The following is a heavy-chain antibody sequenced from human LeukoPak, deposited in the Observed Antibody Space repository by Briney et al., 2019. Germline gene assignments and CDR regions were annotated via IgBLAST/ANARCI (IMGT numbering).Heavy chain of an antibody. CDR2: INHSGST. J-gene: IGHJ4*02. CDR1: GGSFSGYY. CDR3: ARAGITGTTGIFDY. D-gene: IGHD1-7*01. Sequence: SETLSLTCAVYGGSFSGYYWSWIRQPPGKGLEWIGEINHSGSTNYNPSLKSRVTISVDTSKNQFSLKLSSVTAADTAVYYCARAGITGTTGIFDYWGQGTLVTVSS. V-gene: IGHV4-34*01.